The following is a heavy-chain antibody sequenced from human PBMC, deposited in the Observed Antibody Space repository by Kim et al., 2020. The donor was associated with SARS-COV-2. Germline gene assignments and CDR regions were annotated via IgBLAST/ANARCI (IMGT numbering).Heavy chain of an antibody. CDR3: VRDSGFHFDR. CDR2: ISSATT. Sequence: GGSLRLSCVASGFSSSGYALDWVRQAPGKALEWVAYISSATTFYADSVKGRFTISRDNDKNALYLQMNSLRDEDTAVYYCVRDSGFHFDRWGQGTLVTVSS. V-gene: IGHV3-48*02. CDR1: GFSSSGYA. J-gene: IGHJ4*02.